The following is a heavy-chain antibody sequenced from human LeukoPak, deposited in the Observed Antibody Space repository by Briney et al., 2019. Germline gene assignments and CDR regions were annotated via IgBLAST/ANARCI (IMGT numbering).Heavy chain of an antibody. J-gene: IGHJ3*02. CDR1: GGSLSGYY. Sequence: SETLSLTCAVSGGSLSGYYWTWIRQPPGKGLEWIGSIYHSGSTYYNPSLKSRVTISVDTSKNQFSLKLSSVTAADTAVYYCARVDSGYYHDAFDIWGQGTMVTVSS. CDR3: ARVDSGYYHDAFDI. CDR2: IYHSGST. D-gene: IGHD3-3*01. V-gene: IGHV4-34*01.